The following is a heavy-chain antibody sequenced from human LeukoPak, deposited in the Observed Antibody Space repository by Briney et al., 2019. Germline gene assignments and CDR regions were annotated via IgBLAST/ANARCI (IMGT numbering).Heavy chain of an antibody. Sequence: ASVKVSCKASGYTFTSYDINWVRQAPGQGLEGMGGIIPIFGTANYAQKFQGRVTITTDASTSTAYMELSSLRSEDTAVYYCAREEYGGNSIDYWGQGTLVTVSS. J-gene: IGHJ4*02. V-gene: IGHV1-69*05. CDR3: AREEYGGNSIDY. CDR2: IIPIFGTA. D-gene: IGHD4-23*01. CDR1: GYTFTSYD.